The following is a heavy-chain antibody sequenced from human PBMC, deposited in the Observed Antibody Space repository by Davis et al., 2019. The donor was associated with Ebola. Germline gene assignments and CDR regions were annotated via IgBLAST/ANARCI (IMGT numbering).Heavy chain of an antibody. CDR2: INYSGST. D-gene: IGHD6-6*01. V-gene: IGHV4-34*01. CDR3: ASHYSSSSPFDY. J-gene: IGHJ4*02. Sequence: SETLSLTCAVYGGSFSGNYWTWIRQPPGKGLEWIGEINYSGSTNYNPSLKSRVTISADTSKNQFSLKLNSVTAADTAVYYCASHYSSSSPFDYWGQGTLVTVSS. CDR1: GGSFSGNY.